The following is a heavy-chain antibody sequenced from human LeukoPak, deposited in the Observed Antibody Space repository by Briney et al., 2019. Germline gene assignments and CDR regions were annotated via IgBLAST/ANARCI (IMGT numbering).Heavy chain of an antibody. CDR3: ARAERFLEPFDY. D-gene: IGHD3-3*01. J-gene: IGHJ4*02. CDR1: AGSISSYY. V-gene: IGHV4-59*01. Sequence: SETLSLTCTGSAGSISSYYWSWIRQPPGKGLEWIGYIYYSGSTSYNPSLKSRVTISVDTSKNQFSLKLSSVTAADTAVYYCARAERFLEPFDYWGQGTLVTVSS. CDR2: IYYSGST.